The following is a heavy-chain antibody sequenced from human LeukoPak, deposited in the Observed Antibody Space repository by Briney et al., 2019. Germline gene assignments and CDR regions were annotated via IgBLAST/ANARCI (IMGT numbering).Heavy chain of an antibody. Sequence: SETLSLTCAVYGGSFSGYYWSWIRQPPGKGLEWIGYIYYSGSTNYNPSLKSRVTISVDTSKNQFSLKLSSVTAADTAVYYCARDGGWLQPTYGFDYWGQGTLVTVSS. D-gene: IGHD5-24*01. CDR3: ARDGGWLQPTYGFDY. V-gene: IGHV4-59*01. CDR1: GGSFSGYY. J-gene: IGHJ4*02. CDR2: IYYSGST.